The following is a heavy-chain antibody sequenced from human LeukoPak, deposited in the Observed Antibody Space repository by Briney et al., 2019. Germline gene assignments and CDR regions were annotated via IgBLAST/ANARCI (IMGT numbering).Heavy chain of an antibody. D-gene: IGHD6-19*01. CDR2: IYTSGST. CDR1: GGSISSGSYY. Sequence: PSQTLSLTCTVSGGSISSGSYYWSWIRQPAGKGLEWIGHIYTSGSTNYNPSLKSRVTISLDTSKNQFSLKVSSVTAADTAVYYCARALETSGRYVYWGQGTLVSVSS. V-gene: IGHV4-61*09. CDR3: ARALETSGRYVY. J-gene: IGHJ4*02.